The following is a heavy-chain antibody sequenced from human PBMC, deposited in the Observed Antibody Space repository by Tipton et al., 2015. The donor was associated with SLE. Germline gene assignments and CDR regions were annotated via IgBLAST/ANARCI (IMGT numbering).Heavy chain of an antibody. D-gene: IGHD2-8*01. CDR1: GFMFSSYA. CDR3: VRENGPNARHDNWFDP. Sequence: SLRLSCAASGFMFSSYAMTWIRQAPGKGLEWVASIRGSGVTTYYAESVKGRFTISRDNARNTLYLEVNSLRAEDTAVYYRVRENGPNARHDNWFDPWGQGTLVTVSS. V-gene: IGHV3-23*01. CDR2: IRGSGVTT. J-gene: IGHJ5*02.